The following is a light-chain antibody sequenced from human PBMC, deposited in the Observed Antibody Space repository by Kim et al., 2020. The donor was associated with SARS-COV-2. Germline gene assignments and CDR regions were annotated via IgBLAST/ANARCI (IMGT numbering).Light chain of an antibody. J-gene: IGLJ2*01. Sequence: PGRQATRTCYGDKLVPNYASGYQQKPGQYPVLVIYQDGKRTSWSPAGCSASNSGNTATPITSGTQAMDEDDYYCQEWDSSSHVVFGGGTQLTVL. CDR2: QDG. CDR3: QEWDSSSHVV. V-gene: IGLV3-1*01. CDR1: KLVPNY.